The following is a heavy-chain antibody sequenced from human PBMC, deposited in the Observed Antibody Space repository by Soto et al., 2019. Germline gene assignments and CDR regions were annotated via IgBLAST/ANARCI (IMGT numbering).Heavy chain of an antibody. CDR2: ISYDGSNK. CDR3: ARDYETWNFGWFDP. Sequence: QVQLVESGGGVVQPWTSLRLSCSASGFSINTHAMHWVRQAPGKGLEWVALISYDGSNKYYADSVMGRFTISRDNSKGMLYLEMNSLRPEDTAVYYCARDYETWNFGWFDPWGQGTLVTVSS. J-gene: IGHJ5*02. D-gene: IGHD1-7*01. CDR1: GFSINTHA. V-gene: IGHV3-30-3*01.